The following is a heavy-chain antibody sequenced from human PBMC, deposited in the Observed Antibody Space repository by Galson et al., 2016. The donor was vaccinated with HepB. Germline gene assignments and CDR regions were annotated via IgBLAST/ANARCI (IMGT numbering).Heavy chain of an antibody. V-gene: IGHV3-53*01. CDR1: GFTVSSNY. J-gene: IGHJ4*02. Sequence: SLRLSCAASGFTVSSNYMTWVRQAPGKGLEYVSVIYSGGTTYYADSVKGRFTISRDNSKNTLFLQMNTLRAEDTAVYYCSTLNPASPYFDYWGQGTLVTVSS. CDR3: STLNPASPYFDY. CDR2: IYSGGTT.